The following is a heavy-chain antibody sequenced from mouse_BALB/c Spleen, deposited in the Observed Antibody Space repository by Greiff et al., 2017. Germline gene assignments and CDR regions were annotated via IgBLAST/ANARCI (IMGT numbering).Heavy chain of an antibody. CDR2: IWSGGST. J-gene: IGHJ3*01. D-gene: IGHD2-3*01. V-gene: IGHV2-4-1*01. CDR1: GFSLTSYG. CDR3: ASPDGYISWFAY. Sequence: VQVVESGPGLVQPSQSLSITCTVSGFSLTSYGVHWVRQSPGKGLEWLGVIWSGGSTDYNAAFISRLSISKDNSKSQVFFKMNSLQADDTAIYYCASPDGYISWFAYWGQGTLVTVSA.